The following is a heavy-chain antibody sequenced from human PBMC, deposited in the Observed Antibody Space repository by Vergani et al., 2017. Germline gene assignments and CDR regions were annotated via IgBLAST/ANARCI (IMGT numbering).Heavy chain of an antibody. CDR2: IIPIFGTA. Sequence: QVQLVQSGAEVKKPGSSVKVSCKASGGTFSSYAISWVRQAPGQGLEWMGGIIPIFGTANYAQKVQGRVTITADESTSTAYMELSSLRSEDTAVYYCARGRLVTTVTTGGYYYYYMDVWGKGTTVTVSS. CDR3: ARGRLVTTVTTGGYYYYYMDV. CDR1: GGTFSSYA. J-gene: IGHJ6*03. D-gene: IGHD4-17*01. V-gene: IGHV1-69*01.